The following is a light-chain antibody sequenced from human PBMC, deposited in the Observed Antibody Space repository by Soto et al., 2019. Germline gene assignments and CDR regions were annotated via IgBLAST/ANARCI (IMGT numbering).Light chain of an antibody. Sequence: XTGTSSDVGGYKLVSWYQQHPGKAPKLMIYEGSKRPSGVSNRFSASKSGNTASLTISGLQAEDEADYYCCSYAGSSTYVFGTGTKLTVL. J-gene: IGLJ1*01. CDR1: SSDVGGYKL. CDR3: CSYAGSSTYV. CDR2: EGS. V-gene: IGLV2-23*01.